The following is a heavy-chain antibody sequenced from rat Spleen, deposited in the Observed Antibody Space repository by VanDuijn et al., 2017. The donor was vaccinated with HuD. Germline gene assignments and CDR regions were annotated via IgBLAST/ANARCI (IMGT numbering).Heavy chain of an antibody. J-gene: IGHJ1*01. CDR3: TTPAYSGDWYFDF. CDR1: GFTFSDYA. CDR2: ISSGGGST. Sequence: EVQLVESGGGLLQPGRSLKLSCAASGFTFSDYAMAGVRQAPKKGLEWVATISSGGGSTYYRDSVKGRFSISRDNAKSSLYLQMDSLRSEDTATYYCTTPAYSGDWYFDFWGPGTMVTVSS. D-gene: IGHD1-1*01. V-gene: IGHV5-20*01.